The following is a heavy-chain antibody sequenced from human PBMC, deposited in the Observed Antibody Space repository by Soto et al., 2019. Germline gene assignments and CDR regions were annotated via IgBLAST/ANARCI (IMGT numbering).Heavy chain of an antibody. Sequence: ESGPTLVNPTQTLTLTCTFSGFSLSTSGMCVSWIRQPPGKALEWLARIDWDDDKYYSTSLKTRLTISKDTSKNQVVLTMTNMDPVDTATYYCARMIGFGVVDYYYYMDVWGKGTTVTVSS. V-gene: IGHV2-70*11. CDR2: IDWDDDK. J-gene: IGHJ6*03. D-gene: IGHD3-3*01. CDR1: GFSLSTSGMC. CDR3: ARMIGFGVVDYYYYMDV.